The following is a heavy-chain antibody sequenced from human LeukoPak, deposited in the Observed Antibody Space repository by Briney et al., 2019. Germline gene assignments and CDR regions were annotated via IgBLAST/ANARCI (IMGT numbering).Heavy chain of an antibody. Sequence: ASVKVSCKASGYTFTTYAIHWVRQAPGQRLEWMGWINAGNGNTKYSQKFQDRLAITRDTSASTAYMELSSLRSEDTALYYCARDRIRLLSVTELGYWGQGTPVTVSS. J-gene: IGHJ4*02. CDR3: ARDRIRLLSVTELGY. CDR1: GYTFTTYA. CDR2: INAGNGNT. D-gene: IGHD2-21*02. V-gene: IGHV1-3*01.